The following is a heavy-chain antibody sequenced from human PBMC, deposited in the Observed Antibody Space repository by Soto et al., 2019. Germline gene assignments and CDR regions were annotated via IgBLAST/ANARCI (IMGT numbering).Heavy chain of an antibody. J-gene: IGHJ6*02. D-gene: IGHD4-17*01. Sequence: EVQLLESGGGLVQPGGSLRLSCAASGFTFSSYAMSWVRQAPGKGLEWVSAISGSGGSTYYADSVKGRFTISRDNSKNARYLQMNSLRAEDTAVYYCAKKPDGDYCVVCMDVWGQGTTVTVSS. V-gene: IGHV3-23*01. CDR2: ISGSGGST. CDR3: AKKPDGDYCVVCMDV. CDR1: GFTFSSYA.